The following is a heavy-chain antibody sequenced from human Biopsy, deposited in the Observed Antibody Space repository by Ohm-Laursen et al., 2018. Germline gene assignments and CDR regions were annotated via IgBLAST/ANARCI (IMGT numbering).Heavy chain of an antibody. CDR2: INCKTGAT. V-gene: IGHV1-2*02. D-gene: IGHD2-8*01. CDR3: ARDPLNGHKHFDY. J-gene: IGHJ4*02. Sequence: ASVTVSCHASSYTFTVYNIHWIRQPPGQGLEWLGFINCKTGATNYAQMFQGTVTMTRDTSISTTYLALDSLRSADTAIYYCARDPLNGHKHFDYWGQGALVTVSS. CDR1: SYTFTVYN.